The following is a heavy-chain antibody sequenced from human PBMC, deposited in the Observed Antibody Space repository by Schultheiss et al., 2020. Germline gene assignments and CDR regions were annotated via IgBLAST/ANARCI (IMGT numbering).Heavy chain of an antibody. CDR3: ARGHMAGWDY. CDR1: GFTFSSYS. Sequence: GGSLRLSCAASGFTFSSYSMNWVRQAPGKGLEWVSSISSSSSYIYYADSVKGRFTISRDNAKNTLYLQMNSLRAEDTAVYYCARGHMAGWDYWGQGTLVTVSS. D-gene: IGHD6-19*01. V-gene: IGHV3-21*01. CDR2: ISSSSSYI. J-gene: IGHJ4*02.